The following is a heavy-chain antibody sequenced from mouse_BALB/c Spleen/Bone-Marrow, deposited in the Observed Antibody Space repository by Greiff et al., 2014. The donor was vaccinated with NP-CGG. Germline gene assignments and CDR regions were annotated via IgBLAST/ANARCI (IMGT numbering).Heavy chain of an antibody. CDR1: GFSLTSYD. D-gene: IGHD2-13*01. CDR3: VREGAYYGDYDWYFDV. J-gene: IGHJ1*01. CDR2: IWTGGGT. V-gene: IGHV2-9-2*01. Sequence: VQVVESGPGLVAPSQGLSITCTVSGFSLTSYDINWIRQPPGKGLEWLGVIWTGGGTNYNSAFMSRLSISKDNSKSQVFLKMNSLQTDDTAIYYCVREGAYYGDYDWYFDVWGAGTTVTVSS.